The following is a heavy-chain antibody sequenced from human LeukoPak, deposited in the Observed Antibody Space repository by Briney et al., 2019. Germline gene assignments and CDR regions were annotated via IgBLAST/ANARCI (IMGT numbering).Heavy chain of an antibody. CDR2: ISGSGGST. D-gene: IGHD3-10*01. CDR1: GFTFTSYA. J-gene: IGHJ4*02. V-gene: IGHV3-23*01. CDR3: AKDLSGDEDY. Sequence: GGSLRLSCAASGFTFTSYAMSWVRQAPGKGLKWVSAISGSGGSTYYADSVKGRFTISRDNSKNTLYLQMNSLRAEDTAVYYCAKDLSGDEDYWGQGTPVTVSS.